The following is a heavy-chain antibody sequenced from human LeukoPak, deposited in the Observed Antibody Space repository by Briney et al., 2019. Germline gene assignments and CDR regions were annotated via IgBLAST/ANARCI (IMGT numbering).Heavy chain of an antibody. V-gene: IGHV4-31*03. D-gene: IGHD1-14*01. CDR3: ARLIGGSYYYGVDV. CDR2: IYYSGSA. CDR1: GGSISSGGFC. J-gene: IGHJ6*02. Sequence: PSETLSLTCTVSGGSISSGGFCWSWIRQHPGKGLEWIGYIYYSGSAYYNPSLESGLTILVDTSRNQFSLNLSSVTAADTAVYYCARLIGGSYYYGVDVWGQGTTVTVSS.